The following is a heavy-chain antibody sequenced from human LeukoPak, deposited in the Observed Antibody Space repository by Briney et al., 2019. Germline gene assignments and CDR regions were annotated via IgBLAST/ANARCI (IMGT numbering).Heavy chain of an antibody. J-gene: IGHJ4*02. CDR1: GFTFSTYA. V-gene: IGHV3-23*01. Sequence: GGSLRLSCAASGFTFSTYAMSWVRQAPGKGLEWVSAISAGGRSTYYADSVKGRFTISRDNSKNTLYLQMNSLRAEDTAVYYCAEDQAGGDTVTLFDYWGQGTLVTVSS. CDR2: ISAGGRST. CDR3: AEDQAGGDTVTLFDY. D-gene: IGHD4-17*01.